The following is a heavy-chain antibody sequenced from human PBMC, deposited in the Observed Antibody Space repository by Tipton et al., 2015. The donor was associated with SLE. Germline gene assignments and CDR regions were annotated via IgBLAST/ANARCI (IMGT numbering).Heavy chain of an antibody. CDR3: AKGEQWTNWFAP. V-gene: IGHV3-30*02. CDR2: IRNDGTHE. D-gene: IGHD6-19*01. J-gene: IGHJ5*02. CDR1: GFSVGMFD. Sequence: SLRLSCAVSGFSVGMFDMHWVRQAPGKGLEWVAFIRNDGTHEDYGDSVKGRFTISRDNSENAVFLQMNSLRPQDTALYFCAKGEQWTNWFAPWGQGTLVTVSS.